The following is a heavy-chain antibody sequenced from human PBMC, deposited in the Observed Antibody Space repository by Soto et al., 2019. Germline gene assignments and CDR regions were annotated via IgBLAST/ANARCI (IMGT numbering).Heavy chain of an antibody. CDR2: INPKNGGT. Sequence: QVQLVQSGAEVKMPGTSVKVSCQASGYTFSDFYIHWVRQARGQGLEWVGNINPKNGGTKFDQKFEGRITVTRDTAMNSVSMELSSLRSDDTAVYFCARGGGQTYYYYPLDLWGQGTSVTVS. D-gene: IGHD3-16*01. J-gene: IGHJ6*02. CDR1: GYTFSDFY. CDR3: ARGGGQTYYYYPLDL. V-gene: IGHV1-2*02.